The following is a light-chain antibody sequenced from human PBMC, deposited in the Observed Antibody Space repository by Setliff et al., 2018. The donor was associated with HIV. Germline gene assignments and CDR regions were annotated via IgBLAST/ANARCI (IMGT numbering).Light chain of an antibody. J-gene: IGLJ2*01. CDR3: ATWDGSLNAPVV. Sequence: QSVLTQPPSASGTPGQRVTISCSGSNSNIGSSSVNWYQHLPGMAPKLLIYRNNQRPSGVPARFSGSKSGTSASLAISGLQSEAEADYYCATWDGSLNAPVVFGGGTKVTVL. CDR1: NSNIGSSS. CDR2: RNN. V-gene: IGLV1-44*01.